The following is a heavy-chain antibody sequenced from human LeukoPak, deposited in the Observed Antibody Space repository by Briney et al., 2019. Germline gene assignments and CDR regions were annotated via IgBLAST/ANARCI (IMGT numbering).Heavy chain of an antibody. CDR2: ISYDVSNK. CDR3: ANSGLNRFGY. CDR1: GFTFNNYA. J-gene: IGHJ4*02. Sequence: GGSLRLSCAASGFTFNNYAMHWVRQAPGKGLEWVAVISYDVSNKYYADSVKGRFTISRDNSKNTLFLHMNSLRAEDTAVYYCANSGLNRFGYWGQGTLVTVSS. D-gene: IGHD1-26*01. V-gene: IGHV3-30*04.